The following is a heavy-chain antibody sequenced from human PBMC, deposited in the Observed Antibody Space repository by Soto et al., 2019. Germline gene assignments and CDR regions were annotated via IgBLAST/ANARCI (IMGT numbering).Heavy chain of an antibody. Sequence: EVQLLESGGGLVQPGGSLRLSCAASGFTFSSYAMSWVRQAPGKGLEWVSAISGSGCSTYYADSVKGRFTNSTDNSKNTLSLQMTSRRAEDKAVNNCSIAHGPPWFGAWYYYCMDVWGHRTTVTVCS. CDR3: SIAHGPPWFGAWYYYCMDV. D-gene: IGHD3-10*01. CDR1: GFTFSSYA. V-gene: IGHV3-23*01. CDR2: ISGSGCST. J-gene: IGHJ6*02.